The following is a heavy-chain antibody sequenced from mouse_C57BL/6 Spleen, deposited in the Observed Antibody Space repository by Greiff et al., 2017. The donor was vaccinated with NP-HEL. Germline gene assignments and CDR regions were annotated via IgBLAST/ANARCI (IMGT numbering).Heavy chain of an antibody. CDR1: GFTFSDAW. D-gene: IGHD1-1*01. V-gene: IGHV6-6*01. CDR2: IRNKANNHAT. Sequence: EVKLMESGGGLVQPGGSMKLSCAASGFTFSDAWMDWVRQSPEKGLEWVAEIRNKANNHATYYAASVKGRFTISRDDSKSSVYLQMNSLRAEDTGIYYCTRITTVEAPYFDVWGTGTTVTVSS. J-gene: IGHJ1*03. CDR3: TRITTVEAPYFDV.